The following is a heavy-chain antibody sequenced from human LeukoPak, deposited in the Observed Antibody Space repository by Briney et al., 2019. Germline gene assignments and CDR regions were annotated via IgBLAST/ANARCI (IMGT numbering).Heavy chain of an antibody. J-gene: IGHJ4*02. CDR2: ISSSSSYI. CDR3: ARPGWGEYQPLDY. V-gene: IGHV3-21*01. CDR1: GFTFSSYS. Sequence: PGGSLRLSCAASGFTFSSYSMNWVRQAPGKGLEWVSYISSSSSYIYYADSVKGRFTISRDNAKNSLYLQMNSLRAEDTAVYYCARPGWGEYQPLDYWGQGTLVTVSS. D-gene: IGHD3-16*01.